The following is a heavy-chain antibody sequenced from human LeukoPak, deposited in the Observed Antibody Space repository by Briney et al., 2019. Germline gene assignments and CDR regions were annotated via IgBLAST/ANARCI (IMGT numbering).Heavy chain of an antibody. CDR2: ISDRGSYI. D-gene: IGHD3-22*01. V-gene: IGHV3-21*01. Sequence: PGGSLRLSCTASGFTFNTYSMNWVRQAPGKGLEWVASISDRGSYIYYTDSVKGRFTITRDNAKNSLYLQMNSLRAEDTAVYYCARGPAITMIVVVEYLDYWGQETLVSVSS. CDR3: ARGPAITMIVVVEYLDY. CDR1: GFTFNTYS. J-gene: IGHJ4*02.